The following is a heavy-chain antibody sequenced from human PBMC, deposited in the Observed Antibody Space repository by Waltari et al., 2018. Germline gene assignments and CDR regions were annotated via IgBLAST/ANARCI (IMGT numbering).Heavy chain of an antibody. J-gene: IGHJ1*01. D-gene: IGHD4-17*01. CDR3: GRIAFGDEGGYFQH. Sequence: QLQLQESGPRLVQPSERLSLPWTVSGGSVSSNYHWGWIRQTPGKGLEWMGNMQYRGSTFYNPSLKSRVTISLDTSKNQFSLRLSSVGAADTAVYFCGRIAFGDEGGYFQHWGQGTLVTVSS. CDR2: MQYRGST. CDR1: GGSVSSNYH. V-gene: IGHV4-39*01.